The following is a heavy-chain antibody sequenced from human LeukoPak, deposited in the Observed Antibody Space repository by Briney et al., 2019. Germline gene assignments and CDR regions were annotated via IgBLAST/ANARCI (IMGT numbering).Heavy chain of an antibody. Sequence: GGSLRLSCAASGFTFSLYAMTWVRQAPGKGLEWVSGISGSGGSTYYADSVKGRFTISRDNSKNTLYLQMNSLRAEDTAVYYCAKAPGTPPSYFDYWGQGTLVTVPS. CDR3: AKAPGTPPSYFDY. J-gene: IGHJ4*02. CDR2: ISGSGGST. V-gene: IGHV3-23*01. D-gene: IGHD1-1*01. CDR1: GFTFSLYA.